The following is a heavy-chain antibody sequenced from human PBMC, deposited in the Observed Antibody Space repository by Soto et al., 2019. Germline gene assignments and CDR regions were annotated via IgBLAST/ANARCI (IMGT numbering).Heavy chain of an antibody. V-gene: IGHV3-21*01. Sequence: GGSLRLSCAGSGFTFSTYSMDWARQAPGKGLEWVSSISSSSSATYINYADSVKGRFTISRDNAQNSLYLQMNSLRPEDTAVYYCARQGTSTKYYTMDVWGQGTTVTVSS. CDR1: GFTFSTYS. D-gene: IGHD2-2*01. CDR3: ARQGTSTKYYTMDV. J-gene: IGHJ6*02. CDR2: ISSSSSATYI.